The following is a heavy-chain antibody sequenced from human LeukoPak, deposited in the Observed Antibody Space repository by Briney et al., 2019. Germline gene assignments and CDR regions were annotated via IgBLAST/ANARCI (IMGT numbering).Heavy chain of an antibody. CDR1: GFTISSDA. CDR3: AKERAGYTNPYYFDY. D-gene: IGHD3-16*02. V-gene: IGHV3-23*01. CDR2: TSGSYT. J-gene: IGHJ4*02. Sequence: GGSLRLSCAASGFTISSDAMTWVRQAPGKGLEWVSATSGSYTLYADSVKGRFTISRDNSKNTLYLHMNSLRAEDTAVYYCAKERAGYTNPYYFDYWGQGTLVTVSS.